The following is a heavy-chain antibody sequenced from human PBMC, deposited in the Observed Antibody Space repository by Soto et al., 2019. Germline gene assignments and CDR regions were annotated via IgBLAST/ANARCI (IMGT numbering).Heavy chain of an antibody. CDR3: ARVRQYCSATSCYLDP. CDR1: GASISSSNW. CDR2: VHHRGTT. J-gene: IGHJ5*02. V-gene: IGHV4-4*02. Sequence: QVQLQESGPGLVKPSETLSLTCAVSGASISSSNWWHWVRQPPGKGLAWIGEVHHRGTTNYNPSLKSRAAIPVDNSKNQYSLKLNSGPAADTAVYYGARVRQYCSATSCYLDPWGQGTLVTVSS. D-gene: IGHD2-2*01.